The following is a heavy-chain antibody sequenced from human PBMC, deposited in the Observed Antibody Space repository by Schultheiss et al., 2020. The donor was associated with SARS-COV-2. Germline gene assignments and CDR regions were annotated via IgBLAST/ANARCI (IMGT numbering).Heavy chain of an antibody. CDR3: ARGHVDIVVVVAATHFDY. CDR1: GGSISSGGYY. V-gene: IGHV4-31*03. Sequence: SETLSLTCTVSGGSISSGGYYWSWIRQHPGKGLEWIGYIYYSGSTYYNPSLKSRVTISVDTSKNQFSLKLSSVTAADTAVYYCARGHVDIVVVVAATHFDYWGQGTLVTVS. D-gene: IGHD2-15*01. J-gene: IGHJ4*02. CDR2: IYYSGST.